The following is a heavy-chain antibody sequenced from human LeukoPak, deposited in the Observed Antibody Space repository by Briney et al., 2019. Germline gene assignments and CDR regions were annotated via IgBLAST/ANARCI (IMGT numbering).Heavy chain of an antibody. Sequence: PGGPLRLSCAASGFTFSDYYMSWIRQAPGKGLEGVSYISSSGSTIYYADSVKGRFTISRDNAKNSLYLQMNSLRAEDTAVYYCARTPRRHNWFDPWGQGTLVTVSS. CDR1: GFTFSDYY. J-gene: IGHJ5*02. CDR3: ARTPRRHNWFDP. V-gene: IGHV3-11*01. CDR2: ISSSGSTI.